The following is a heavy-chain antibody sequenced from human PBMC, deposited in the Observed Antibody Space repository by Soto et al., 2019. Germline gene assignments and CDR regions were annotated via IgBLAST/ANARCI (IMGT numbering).Heavy chain of an antibody. J-gene: IGHJ4*02. V-gene: IGHV3-15*07. CDR1: GFTFSNAW. D-gene: IGHD3-22*01. Sequence: GGSLRLSCAASGFTFSNAWMNWVRQAPGKWLEWVGRIKSKTDGGTTDYAEPVKGRFTISRDDSKNTLYPQMNSLKTEGTAVYYCTTDPVTMIVVVPSSGWGQGTLVTVSS. CDR3: TTDPVTMIVVVPSSG. CDR2: IKSKTDGGTT.